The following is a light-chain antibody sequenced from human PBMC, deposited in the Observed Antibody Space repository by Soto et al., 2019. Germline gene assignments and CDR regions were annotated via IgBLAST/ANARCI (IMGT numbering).Light chain of an antibody. CDR2: GAS. V-gene: IGKV3-20*01. Sequence: EIWWTHSPGTLSLSPGKRATLSCRASQSISSSYLAWYQQRPGQAPRLLIYGASSRATGIPDRFSGSGSGTDFTLTISRLEPEDFAVYYCQQYGSSGTFGQGTKVDI. CDR3: QQYGSSGT. CDR1: QSISSSY. J-gene: IGKJ1*01.